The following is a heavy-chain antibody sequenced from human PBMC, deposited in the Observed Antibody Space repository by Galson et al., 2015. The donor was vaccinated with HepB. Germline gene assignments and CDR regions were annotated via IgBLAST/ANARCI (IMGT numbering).Heavy chain of an antibody. CDR1: GYTFTTYG. CDR2: ISAYSGNT. J-gene: IGHJ6*02. Sequence: SVKVSCKASGYTFTTYGISWVRQAPGQGPEWMGWISAYSGNTNYAQKLQGRVTMTTDKSTSTAYMELRSLRSDDTAVYYCAAALDTAMVIRMDVWGQGTTVTVSS. D-gene: IGHD5-18*01. V-gene: IGHV1-18*01. CDR3: AAALDTAMVIRMDV.